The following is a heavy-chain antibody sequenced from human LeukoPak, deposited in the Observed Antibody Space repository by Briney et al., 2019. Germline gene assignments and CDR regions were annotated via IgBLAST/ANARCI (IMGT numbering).Heavy chain of an antibody. J-gene: IGHJ5*02. CDR1: GFTFSNFA. V-gene: IGHV3-23*01. CDR2: ISGSGDRT. Sequence: GGSLRLSCAASGFTFSNFAVTWVRQAPGKGLEWVSSISGSGDRTYYADSVKGRFTISRDNFKNTLYLQMISLTADDTAVYFCAKDTGTTTIGWFDAWGQGTQVTVSS. D-gene: IGHD1-1*01. CDR3: AKDTGTTTIGWFDA.